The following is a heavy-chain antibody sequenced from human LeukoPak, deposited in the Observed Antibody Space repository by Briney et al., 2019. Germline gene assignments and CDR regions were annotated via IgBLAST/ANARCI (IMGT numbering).Heavy chain of an antibody. CDR3: ARDAGYNYDY. J-gene: IGHJ4*02. V-gene: IGHV3-30-3*01. CDR2: ISYDGSNK. Sequence: PGRSLRLSCAASGFTFSSYAMHWVRQAPVKGLEWVAVISYDGSNKYYADSVKGRFTISRDNSKNTLYLQMNSLRAEDTAVYYCARDAGYNYDYWGQGTLVTVSS. D-gene: IGHD5-18*01. CDR1: GFTFSSYA.